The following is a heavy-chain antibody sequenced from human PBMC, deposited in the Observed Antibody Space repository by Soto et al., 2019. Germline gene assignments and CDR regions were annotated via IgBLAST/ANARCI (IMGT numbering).Heavy chain of an antibody. J-gene: IGHJ3*01. Sequence: TGGSLRLSCAASGFTFINTWMSWVRQTPGKGLEWVGRIKSKTDGGTTDYAAPVKGRFTISRDDSKNTLYLQMNSLNTEDTAIYYCTTWGYCSGGSCHDAFDVWGQGTMVTVSS. V-gene: IGHV3-15*01. D-gene: IGHD2-15*01. CDR3: TTWGYCSGGSCHDAFDV. CDR1: GFTFINTW. CDR2: IKSKTDGGTT.